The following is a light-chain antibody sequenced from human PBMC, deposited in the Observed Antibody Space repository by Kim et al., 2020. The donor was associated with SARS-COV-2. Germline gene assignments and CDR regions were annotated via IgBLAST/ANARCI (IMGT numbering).Light chain of an antibody. J-gene: IGLJ3*02. CDR3: ASYTTHSTLV. CDR1: SSDIGGYNF. CDR2: DVS. V-gene: IGLV2-14*03. Sequence: QSALTQPASVSGSPGQSITISCTGTSSDIGGYNFVSWYQQHPGKAPKLMIYDVSNRPSGVSDRFSGSKSGNTASLTISGLQAEDESDYYCASYTTHSTLVFGGGTQLTVL.